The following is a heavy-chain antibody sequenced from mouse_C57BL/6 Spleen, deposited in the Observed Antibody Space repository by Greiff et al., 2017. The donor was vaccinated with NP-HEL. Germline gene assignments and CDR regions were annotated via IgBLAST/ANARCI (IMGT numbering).Heavy chain of an antibody. CDR1: GYTFTSYW. V-gene: IGHV1-64*01. CDR3: ARAYYGSSYFDY. CDR2: LHPNSGST. D-gene: IGHD1-1*01. Sequence: QVQLQQPGAELVKPGASVKLSCTASGYTFTSYWMPWVKQRPGQGLEWIGMLHPNSGSTNYNEKFKSKATLPVDNSSSTAYMQLSSLTSEDAAVYYCARAYYGSSYFDYWGQGTTLTVSS. J-gene: IGHJ2*01.